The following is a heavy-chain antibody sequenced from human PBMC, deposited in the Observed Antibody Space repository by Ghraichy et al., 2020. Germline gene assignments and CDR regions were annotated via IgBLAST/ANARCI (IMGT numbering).Heavy chain of an antibody. CDR1: GFTFTSFD. J-gene: IGHJ6*03. CDR3: AKGIPFYNVPGGLFYMNV. V-gene: IGHV3-23*01. Sequence: GGSLRLSCEASGFTFTSFDMNWVRQAPGGGLEWVSGISASGDRAHYADSVQGRFFISRDNSRKTVSLEMKRLRADDTAIYYCAKGIPFYNVPGGLFYMNVWGKGATVTVSS. D-gene: IGHD3-10*01. CDR2: ISASGDRA.